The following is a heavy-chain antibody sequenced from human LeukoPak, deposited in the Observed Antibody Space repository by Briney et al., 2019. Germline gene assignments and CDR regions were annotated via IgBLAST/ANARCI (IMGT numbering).Heavy chain of an antibody. CDR2: TSYDGRNK. Sequence: PGRSLRLSCEGSGFNFGVYAMHWVRQAPGKGLEWVAATSYDGRNKYYGDSVKGRFTVSRDNSRNTLDLQMTGLRVEDTAVYFRVKSRGYSYAYCHDWGQGTLVTVSS. D-gene: IGHD3-16*01. CDR3: VKSRGYSYAYCHD. CDR1: GFNFGVYA. J-gene: IGHJ4*02. V-gene: IGHV3-30*04.